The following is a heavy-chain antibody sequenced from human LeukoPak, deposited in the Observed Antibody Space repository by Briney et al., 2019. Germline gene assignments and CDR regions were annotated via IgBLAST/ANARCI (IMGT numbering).Heavy chain of an antibody. CDR3: ASGHIVGATTSYYYYGMDV. CDR2: INHSGST. Sequence: SETLSLTCAVYGGSFSGYYWSWIRQPPGKGLEWIGEINHSGSTNYNPSLKSRVTISVDTSKSQFSLKLSSVTAADTAVYYCASGHIVGATTSYYYYGMDVWGQGTTVTVSS. V-gene: IGHV4-34*01. J-gene: IGHJ6*02. D-gene: IGHD1-26*01. CDR1: GGSFSGYY.